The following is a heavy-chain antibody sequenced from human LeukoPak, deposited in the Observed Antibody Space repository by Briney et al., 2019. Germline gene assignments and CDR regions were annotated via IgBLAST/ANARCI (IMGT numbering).Heavy chain of an antibody. CDR1: GGSISSSSYY. J-gene: IGHJ3*02. CDR3: ARTPRYSGNYYNAFDI. Sequence: SETLSLTCTVSGGSISSSSYYWGWIRQPPGKGLEWIGSIYYSGSTYYNPSLKSRVTISVDTSKNQFSLKLSSVTAADTAVYFCARTPRYSGNYYNAFDIWGQGTTVTVSS. D-gene: IGHD1-26*01. V-gene: IGHV4-39*01. CDR2: IYYSGST.